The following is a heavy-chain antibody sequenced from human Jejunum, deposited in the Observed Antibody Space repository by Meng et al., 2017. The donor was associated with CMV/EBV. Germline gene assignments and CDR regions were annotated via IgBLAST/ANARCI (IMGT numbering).Heavy chain of an antibody. CDR2: LYTGGSS. J-gene: IGHJ4*02. V-gene: IGHV3-53*01. D-gene: IGHD1-26*01. CDR3: AKGEGRPHYYFDY. Sequence: AVSGFTVNSICLGWVRQAPGKGLEWVSTLYTGGSSFYRDAVEGRFVISRDTSKNTLYLQMNSLRPEDTAIYYCAKGEGRPHYYFDYWGQGTLVTVSS. CDR1: GFTVNSIC.